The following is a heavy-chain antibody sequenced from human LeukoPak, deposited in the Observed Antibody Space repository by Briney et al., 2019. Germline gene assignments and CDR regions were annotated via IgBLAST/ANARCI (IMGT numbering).Heavy chain of an antibody. CDR1: GFTFSRYE. V-gene: IGHV3-48*03. D-gene: IGHD6-13*01. J-gene: IGHJ6*02. CDR3: ARGIKQQLVRYYYGMDV. Sequence: GGTLRLSCAASGFTFSRYEMNGVRRAPGKGLEWGSYISSSGSTIYYADTVKGRFTISRDNAKNSLYLQMNSLRAEDTAVYYCARGIKQQLVRYYYGMDVWGQGTTVTVSS. CDR2: ISSSGSTI.